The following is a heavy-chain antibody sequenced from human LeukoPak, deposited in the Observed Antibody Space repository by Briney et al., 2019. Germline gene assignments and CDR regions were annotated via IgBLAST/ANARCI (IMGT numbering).Heavy chain of an antibody. CDR1: GFTFSNAW. V-gene: IGHV3-15*01. CDR2: IKSKTDGGTT. CDR3: TTDRVDDWGSYWYFDL. D-gene: IGHD3-9*01. Sequence: PGGSLRLSCAASGFTFSNAWMSWVRQAPGKGLEWVGRIKSKTDGGTTDYAAPVKGRFTISRDDSKNTLYLQMNSLKTEDTAVYYRTTDRVDDWGSYWYFDLWGRGTLVTVSS. J-gene: IGHJ2*01.